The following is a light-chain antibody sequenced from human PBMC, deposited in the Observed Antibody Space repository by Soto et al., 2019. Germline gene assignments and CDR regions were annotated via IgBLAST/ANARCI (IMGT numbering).Light chain of an antibody. J-gene: IGKJ2*01. CDR2: EAS. CDR1: QSVASY. Sequence: DIQMTQSPSSLSASVGDRVTITCRTSQSVASYLNWYQHQIGKAPRLLIYEASSLQSGVPSRFSGSGSGTDFTLTITSLEPGDFATYYCQQSYSTPYTFGQGTKVDIK. CDR3: QQSYSTPYT. V-gene: IGKV1-39*01.